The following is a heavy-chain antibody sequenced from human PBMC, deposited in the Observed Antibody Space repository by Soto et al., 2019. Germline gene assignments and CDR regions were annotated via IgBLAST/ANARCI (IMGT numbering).Heavy chain of an antibody. CDR1: GFTVSSNY. J-gene: IGHJ6*03. CDR2: IYSGGST. Sequence: GGSLRLSCAASGFTVSSNYMSWVRQAPGKGLEWVSVIYSGGSTYYADSVKGRFTISRDNSKNTLYLQMNSLRAEDTAVYYCARVGDYSSSSAYYYYYMDVWGKGTTVTVSS. V-gene: IGHV3-66*01. CDR3: ARVGDYSSSSAYYYYYMDV. D-gene: IGHD6-13*01.